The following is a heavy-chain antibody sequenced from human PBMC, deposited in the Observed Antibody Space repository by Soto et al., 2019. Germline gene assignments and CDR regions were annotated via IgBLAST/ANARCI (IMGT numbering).Heavy chain of an antibody. CDR1: GVTFSSYA. D-gene: IGHD6-13*01. J-gene: IGHJ4*02. Sequence: EVQLLESGGGLVQPGGCLRFSCAASGVTFSSYAMSWVRQAPGKGLEWVSAISGSGGSTYYADSVKGRFTISRDNSKNTLYLQMNSLRAEDTAVYYCAKSSSWYTDYWGQGTLVTVFS. CDR2: ISGSGGST. CDR3: AKSSSWYTDY. V-gene: IGHV3-23*01.